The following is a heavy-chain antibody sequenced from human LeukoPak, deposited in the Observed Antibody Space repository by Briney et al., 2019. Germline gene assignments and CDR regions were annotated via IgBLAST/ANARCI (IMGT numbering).Heavy chain of an antibody. CDR2: TYYRSKWYN. V-gene: IGHV6-1*01. CDR3: ARDSPLTTVTTFPYWYFDL. CDR1: GDSVSSNSAA. Sequence: SQTLSLTCAISGDSVSSNSAAWNWIRQSPSRGLEWLGRTYYRSKWYNDYAVSVKSRITINPDSSKNQFSLQLNSVTPEDTAVYYCARDSPLTTVTTFPYWYFDLWGRGTLVTVSS. D-gene: IGHD4-17*01. J-gene: IGHJ2*01.